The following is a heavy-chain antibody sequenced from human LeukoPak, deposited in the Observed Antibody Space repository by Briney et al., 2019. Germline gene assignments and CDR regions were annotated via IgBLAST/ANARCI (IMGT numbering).Heavy chain of an antibody. Sequence: GGSLRLSCAASGFTFSSYSMNWVRQAPGKGVEWGSSISSSGTYVYYADSVKGRFTSARDNAKTSLSLQMNGLRADDAAVYYCARASSKQLAGYLPDGFDIWGQGTMVTVSS. CDR3: ARASSKQLAGYLPDGFDI. J-gene: IGHJ3*02. CDR2: ISSSGTYV. D-gene: IGHD3-9*01. V-gene: IGHV3-21*01. CDR1: GFTFSSYS.